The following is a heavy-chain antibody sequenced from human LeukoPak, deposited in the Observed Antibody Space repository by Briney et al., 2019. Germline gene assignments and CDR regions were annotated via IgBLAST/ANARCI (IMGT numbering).Heavy chain of an antibody. V-gene: IGHV4-34*01. CDR3: ARAIVVVTATGYYYYGMGV. Sequence: SETLSLTCAVYGGSFSGYYWSWIRQPPGKGLEWIGEINHSGSTNYNPSLKSRVTISVDTSKNQFSLKLSSVTAADTAVYYCARAIVVVTATGYYYYGMGVWGQGTTVTVSS. J-gene: IGHJ6*02. CDR1: GGSFSGYY. D-gene: IGHD2-21*02. CDR2: INHSGST.